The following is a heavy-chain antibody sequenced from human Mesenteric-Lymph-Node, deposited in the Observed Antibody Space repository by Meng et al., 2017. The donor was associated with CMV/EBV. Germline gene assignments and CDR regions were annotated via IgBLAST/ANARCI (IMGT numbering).Heavy chain of an antibody. CDR1: GLTVGSNH. CDR3: ARVRRGSFDF. CDR2: VYSYGDQ. J-gene: IGHJ4*02. Sequence: GESLKISCEVSGLTVGSNHWSWVRQPPGERLEWVSIVYSYGDQKYADSVGGRFTISRDNSKNILYLQMTSPKAGDTAVYYCARVRRGSFDFRGRGTLVTVSS. V-gene: IGHV3-53*03. D-gene: IGHD3-16*01.